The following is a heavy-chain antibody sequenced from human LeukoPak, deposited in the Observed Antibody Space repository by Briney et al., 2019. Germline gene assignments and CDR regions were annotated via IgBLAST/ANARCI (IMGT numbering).Heavy chain of an antibody. CDR2: ISTSSSYI. J-gene: IGHJ6*04. CDR3: ARDRGYDKMDV. V-gene: IGHV3-21*01. Sequence: GGSLRLSCAASGFTFSSYNMNWVRQAPGKGLEWVSSISTSSSYIYYADSVKGRFTISRDNAKNSLYLQMNSLRAEDTAVYYCARDRGYDKMDVWGKGTTVTVSS. D-gene: IGHD5-12*01. CDR1: GFTFSSYN.